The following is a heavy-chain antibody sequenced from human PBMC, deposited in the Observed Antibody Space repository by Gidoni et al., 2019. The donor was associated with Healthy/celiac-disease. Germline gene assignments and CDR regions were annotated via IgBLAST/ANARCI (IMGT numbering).Heavy chain of an antibody. D-gene: IGHD2-15*01. V-gene: IGHV4-59*01. CDR3: ATGYCSGGSCHLPYFDY. CDR2: IYYSGST. Sequence: QVQLQESGPGLVKPSETLSLTCTVPGGSISSYYWSWIRQPPGKGLEWIGYIYYSGSTNYNPSLKSRVTISVDTSKNQFSLKLSSVTAADTAVYYCATGYCSGGSCHLPYFDYWGQGTLVTVSS. J-gene: IGHJ4*02. CDR1: GGSISSYY.